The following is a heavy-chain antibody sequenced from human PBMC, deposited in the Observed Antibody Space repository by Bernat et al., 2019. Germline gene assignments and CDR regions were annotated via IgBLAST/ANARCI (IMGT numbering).Heavy chain of an antibody. Sequence: VQLVESGGGLVKPGGSLRLSCAASGFTFSSYGMHWVRQAPGKGLEWVAVISYDGSNKSYADSVKGRFTISRDNSKNTLYLQMNSLRAEDTAVYYCAKDQGDYGDYFFDYWGQGTLVTVSS. V-gene: IGHV3-30*18. CDR3: AKDQGDYGDYFFDY. CDR2: ISYDGSNK. J-gene: IGHJ4*02. D-gene: IGHD4-17*01. CDR1: GFTFSSYG.